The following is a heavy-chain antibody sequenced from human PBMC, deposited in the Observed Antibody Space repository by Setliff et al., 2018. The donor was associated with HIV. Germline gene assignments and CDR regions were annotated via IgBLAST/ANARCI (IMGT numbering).Heavy chain of an antibody. J-gene: IGHJ5*01. Sequence: GASVKVSCKVSGYSFTGYYIHWVRQAPGQGLEWMGWINPNSGATNYAQKFEDKVTMTRDTSLSTGYMNLSRLRSDDTAVYYCARGGEIALAAHRRWLDSWGQGTLVTVSS. D-gene: IGHD6-19*01. CDR2: INPNSGAT. CDR1: GYSFTGYY. CDR3: ARGGEIALAAHRRWLDS. V-gene: IGHV1-2*02.